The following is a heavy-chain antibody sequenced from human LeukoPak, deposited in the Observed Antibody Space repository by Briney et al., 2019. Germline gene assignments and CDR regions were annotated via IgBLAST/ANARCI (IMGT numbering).Heavy chain of an antibody. V-gene: IGHV3-33*01. J-gene: IGHJ4*02. CDR2: IWYDGSNK. D-gene: IGHD3-22*01. CDR3: ARDLDSSGYGIDY. CDR1: GFTFSSYG. Sequence: GGSLRLSCAASGFTFSSYGMHWVRQAPGKGLEWVAVIWYDGSNKYYADSVKGRFTISRDNSKNTLYLQMNSLRAEDTAVYYCARDLDSSGYGIDYWGQGTLVTVSS.